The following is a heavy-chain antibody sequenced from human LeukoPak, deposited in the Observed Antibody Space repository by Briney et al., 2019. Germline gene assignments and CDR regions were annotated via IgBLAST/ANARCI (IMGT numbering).Heavy chain of an antibody. D-gene: IGHD2-2*01. V-gene: IGHV1-18*04. Sequence: ASVTVSCKASGYTFTGHYMHWVRQAPGQGLEWMGWISAYNGNTNYAQKLQGRVTMTTDTSTSTAYMELRSLRSDDTAVYYCARKRGQLLYFDYWGQGTLVTVSS. CDR3: ARKRGQLLYFDY. CDR2: ISAYNGNT. CDR1: GYTFTGHY. J-gene: IGHJ4*02.